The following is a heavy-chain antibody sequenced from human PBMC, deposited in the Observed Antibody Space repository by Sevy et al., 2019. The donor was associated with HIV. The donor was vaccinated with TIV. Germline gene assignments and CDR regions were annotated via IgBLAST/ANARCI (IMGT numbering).Heavy chain of an antibody. CDR3: ARVDANYDKGFDP. V-gene: IGHV3-48*03. J-gene: IGHJ5*02. D-gene: IGHD3-22*01. Sequence: GGSLRLSCEASGFTFRSYEMNWVRQAPGKGLEWVSYISSSGSIIYYADSVKGRFTISRDNAKNSLYMQMNSLRAEDTDVYYCARVDANYDKGFDPWGQGTLVTVSS. CDR2: ISSSGSII. CDR1: GFTFRSYE.